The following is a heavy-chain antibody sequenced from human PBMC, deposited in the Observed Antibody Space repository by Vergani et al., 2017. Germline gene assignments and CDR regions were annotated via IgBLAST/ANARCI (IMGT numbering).Heavy chain of an antibody. V-gene: IGHV3-49*04. CDR3: TRDLSTHYYYGMDV. CDR1: GFPFSHYS. Sequence: EVQLLESGGGLVQPGGSLRLSCVASGFPFSHYSMNWVRQAPGKGLEWVGFIRSKAYGGTTEYAASVKGRFTISRDDSKSIAYLQMNSLKTEDTAVYYCTRDLSTHYYYGMDVWGQGTTVTVSS. J-gene: IGHJ6*02. CDR2: IRSKAYGGTT.